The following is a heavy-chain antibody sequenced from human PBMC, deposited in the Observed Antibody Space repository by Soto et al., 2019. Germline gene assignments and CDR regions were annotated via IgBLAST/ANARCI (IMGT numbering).Heavy chain of an antibody. V-gene: IGHV4-34*01. D-gene: IGHD2-2*01. J-gene: IGHJ6*02. CDR3: ARFYLGSSTPLLASFSL. Sequence: PSETLSLTCAVYGGPISDYYWSWIRQAPGAGLEWIGEINHRGSTHDSPSLKSRVTLSVDTSKSQISLYLSSVTAADTAMYYCARFYLGSSTPLLASFSLWGQGTTVTVSS. CDR1: GGPISDYY. CDR2: INHRGST.